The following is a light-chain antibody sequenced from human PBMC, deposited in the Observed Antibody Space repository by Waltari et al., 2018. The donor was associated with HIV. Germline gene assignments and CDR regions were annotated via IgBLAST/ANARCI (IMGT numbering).Light chain of an antibody. J-gene: IGLJ1*01. Sequence: QSALTQPRSVSGSPGQTVTISCRGTSRDIGGYNYVSWYQPHPAEAPRLMIYDVNKRPSGVPDRFSGSKSGNTASLTSSGLQAEDEADYYCCSYAGSNTLYVYGTGTEVTVL. V-gene: IGLV2-11*01. CDR3: CSYAGSNTLYV. CDR2: DVN. CDR1: SRDIGGYNY.